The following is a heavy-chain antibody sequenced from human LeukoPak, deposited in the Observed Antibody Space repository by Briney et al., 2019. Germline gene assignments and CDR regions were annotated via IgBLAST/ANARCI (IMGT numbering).Heavy chain of an antibody. Sequence: SQTLSLTCTVSGGSISSGGYYWSWIRQPPGKGLEWIGYIYHSGSTYYNPSLKSRVTISVDRSKNQFSLKLSSVTAADTAVYYCARGLYCSSTSCPWNYYYMDVWGKGTTVTVSS. V-gene: IGHV4-30-2*01. CDR2: IYHSGST. D-gene: IGHD2-2*01. CDR3: ARGLYCSSTSCPWNYYYMDV. CDR1: GGSISSGGYY. J-gene: IGHJ6*03.